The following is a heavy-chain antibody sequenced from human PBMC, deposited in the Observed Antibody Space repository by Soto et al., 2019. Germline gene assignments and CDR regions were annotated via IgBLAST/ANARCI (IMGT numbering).Heavy chain of an antibody. D-gene: IGHD4-4*01. J-gene: IGHJ6*02. CDR2: IYNSGST. Sequence: SETLSLTCAVSGGYISGGYYSWSWIRQPPGKGLEWTGFIYNSGSTYYNSSLKSRVTISVDRSKNHFFLNLTSVTAADTAVYYCARRGSNYPTTRFGMDVWGQGTTVTVSS. CDR1: GGYISGGYYS. V-gene: IGHV4-30-2*01. CDR3: ARRGSNYPTTRFGMDV.